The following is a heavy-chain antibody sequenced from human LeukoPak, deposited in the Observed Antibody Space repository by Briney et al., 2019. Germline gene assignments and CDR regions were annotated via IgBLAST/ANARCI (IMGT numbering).Heavy chain of an antibody. Sequence: SETLSLTCTVSGGSISSCSYYWGWIRQPPGKGLEWIGSIYYSGSTYYNPSLKSRVTISVDTSKNQFSLKLSSVTAADTAVYYCARHYKYYDSSGYLYWGQGTLVTVSS. D-gene: IGHD3-22*01. CDR2: IYYSGST. V-gene: IGHV4-39*01. J-gene: IGHJ4*02. CDR3: ARHYKYYDSSGYLY. CDR1: GGSISSCSYY.